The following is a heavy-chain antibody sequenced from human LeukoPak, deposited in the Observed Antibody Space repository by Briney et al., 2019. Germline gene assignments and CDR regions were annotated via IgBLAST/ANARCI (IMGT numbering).Heavy chain of an antibody. CDR3: ASRSGRGYSYGPRDYYMDV. CDR2: IIPIFGTA. D-gene: IGHD5-18*01. V-gene: IGHV1-69*05. Sequence: ASVKVSCKASGGTFSSYAISWVRQAPGQGLEWMGGIIPIFGTANYAQKFQGRVTITTDESTSTAYMELSSLRSEDTAVYYCASRSGRGYSYGPRDYYMDVWGKGTTVTVSS. J-gene: IGHJ6*03. CDR1: GGTFSSYA.